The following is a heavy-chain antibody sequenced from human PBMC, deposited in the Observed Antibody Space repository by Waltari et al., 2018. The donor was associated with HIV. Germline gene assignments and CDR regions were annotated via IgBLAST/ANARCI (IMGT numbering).Heavy chain of an antibody. V-gene: IGHV4-4*07. Sequence: QVQLEESGPGLVKPSETLSLTCTDPGGSISSYYWSWIRLPAGKGLEWIGRIYTSGSTNYNPSLKSRVTLSVDTSMNQFSLKLSSVTAADTAVYYCARGLRLGELSLYKYAFDIWGQGTMVTVSS. J-gene: IGHJ3*02. D-gene: IGHD3-16*02. CDR1: GGSISSYY. CDR3: ARGLRLGELSLYKYAFDI. CDR2: IYTSGST.